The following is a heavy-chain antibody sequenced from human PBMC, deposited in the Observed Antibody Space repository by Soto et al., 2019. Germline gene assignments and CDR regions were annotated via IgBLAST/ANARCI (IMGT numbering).Heavy chain of an antibody. CDR1: GGSISSGDYY. J-gene: IGHJ4*02. CDR2: IYYSGST. V-gene: IGHV4-30-4*01. D-gene: IGHD3-22*01. CDR3: ARRITYYYDSSGYRGYYFDY. Sequence: SETLSLTCTVSGGSISSGDYYWSWIRQPPGKGLEWIGYIYYSGSTYYNPSLKSRVTISVDTSKNQFSLKLSSVTAADTAVYYCARRITYYYDSSGYRGYYFDYWGQGTLVTVSS.